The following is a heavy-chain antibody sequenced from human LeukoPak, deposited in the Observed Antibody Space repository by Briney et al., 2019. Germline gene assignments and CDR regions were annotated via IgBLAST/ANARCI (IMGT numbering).Heavy chain of an antibody. J-gene: IGHJ6*03. CDR3: ARSPLPDYYYYMDV. V-gene: IGHV3-64*01. Sequence: GGSLRLSRAASGFTFSSYAMHWVRQAPGKGLEYVSAISSNGGSTYYANSVKGRFTISRDNSKNTLYLQMGSLRAEDMAVYYCARSPLPDYYYYMDVWGKGTTVTVSS. CDR2: ISSNGGST. CDR1: GFTFSSYA.